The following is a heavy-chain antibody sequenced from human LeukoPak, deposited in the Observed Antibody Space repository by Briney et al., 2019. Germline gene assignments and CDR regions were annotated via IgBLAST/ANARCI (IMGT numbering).Heavy chain of an antibody. CDR2: IIPIFGTA. D-gene: IGHD2-8*01. J-gene: IGHJ4*02. V-gene: IGHV1-69*05. CDR3: AGENCTNGVCRFDY. Sequence: SVKVSCKASGGTFSSYAISWVRQAPGQGIEWLGRIIPIFGTANYAQKFQGRVTITTDESTSTAYMELSSLRSEDTAVYYCAGENCTNGVCRFDYWGQGTLVTVSS. CDR1: GGTFSSYA.